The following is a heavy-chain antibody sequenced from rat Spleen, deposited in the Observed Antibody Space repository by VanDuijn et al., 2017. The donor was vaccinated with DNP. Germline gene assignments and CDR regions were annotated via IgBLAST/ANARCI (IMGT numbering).Heavy chain of an antibody. V-gene: IGHV3-1*01. CDR2: ISYSGSS. Sequence: EVQLQESGPGLVKPSQSLSLTCSVTVYSITSNYWGWIRKFPGNKMEWMGFISYSGSSSYNPSLKSRISITRDTSKNQFFLQLSSVTTEDTATYYCARFGPDLDYWGQGVMVTVSS. J-gene: IGHJ2*01. D-gene: IGHD3-1*01. CDR3: ARFGPDLDY. CDR1: VYSITSNY.